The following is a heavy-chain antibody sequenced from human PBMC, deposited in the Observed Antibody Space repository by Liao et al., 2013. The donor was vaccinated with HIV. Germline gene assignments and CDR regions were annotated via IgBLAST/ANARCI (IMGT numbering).Heavy chain of an antibody. J-gene: IGHJ4*02. Sequence: QVQLQQWGAGLLKPSETLSLTCTVSGGSISTYYWSWIRQPAGKGLEWIGRIYTGGSTNYNPSLKSRVTMSVDTSKNQFSLKLSSVTAADTAVYFCATNPFSGGYFDYWGQGTLVTVSS. V-gene: IGHV4-59*10. D-gene: IGHD3-3*02. CDR2: IYTGGST. CDR1: GGSISTYY. CDR3: ATNPFSGGYFDY.